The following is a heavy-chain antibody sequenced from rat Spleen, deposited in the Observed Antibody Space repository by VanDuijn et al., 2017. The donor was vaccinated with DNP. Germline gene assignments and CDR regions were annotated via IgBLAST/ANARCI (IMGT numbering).Heavy chain of an antibody. J-gene: IGHJ2*01. D-gene: IGHD1-11*01. Sequence: EVQLVESGGDLVQPGRSLKLSCVASGFTFNNYWMTWIRQVPGKGPEWVASISSSGGSTYYPDSVKGRFTISRDNAKSTLYLQMDSLRSEDTATYYCTTDGTTEGSGGYWGQGVMVTVSS. CDR1: GFTFNNYW. CDR3: TTDGTTEGSGGY. V-gene: IGHV5-31*01. CDR2: ISSSGGST.